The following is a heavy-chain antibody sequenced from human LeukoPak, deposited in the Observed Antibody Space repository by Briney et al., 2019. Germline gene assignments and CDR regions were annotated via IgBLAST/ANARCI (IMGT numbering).Heavy chain of an antibody. CDR2: IYSGGRT. Sequence: SGGSLRLSCAAPGFTFSSNYMSCVRQAPGKGLEWVSVIYSGGRTYYADSVKGRVTISRDNSKNTLYRQMNSLRAEDPAVHYCATDYYDSSGPAPAFDIWGQGTMVTVSS. V-gene: IGHV3-53*01. CDR3: ATDYYDSSGPAPAFDI. D-gene: IGHD3-22*01. CDR1: GFTFSSNY. J-gene: IGHJ3*02.